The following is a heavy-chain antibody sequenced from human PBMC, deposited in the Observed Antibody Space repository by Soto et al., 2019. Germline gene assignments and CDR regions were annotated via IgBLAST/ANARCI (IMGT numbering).Heavy chain of an antibody. Sequence: HPGGSLRLSCAASGFTFSGSAMHWVRQASGKGLEWVSRIRSKANSYATAYAASVKGRFTISRDDSKNTAYLQMNSLKTEDTAVYYCTSSSTPYYYYYGMDVWGQGTAVTVSS. CDR2: IRSKANSYAT. V-gene: IGHV3-73*01. J-gene: IGHJ6*02. CDR1: GFTFSGSA. D-gene: IGHD6-6*01. CDR3: TSSSTPYYYYYGMDV.